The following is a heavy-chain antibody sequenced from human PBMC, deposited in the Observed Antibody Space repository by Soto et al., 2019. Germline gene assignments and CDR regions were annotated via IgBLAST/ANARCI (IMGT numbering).Heavy chain of an antibody. J-gene: IGHJ4*02. D-gene: IGHD3-3*01. CDR2: IYYSWRF. CDR1: GGAISSGAYY. V-gene: IGHV4-30-4*01. CDR3: PRVSTSSTDLWSVDY. Sequence: KASETLSLTCTVSGGAISSGAYYWTWIRQPPGKGLEWIGYIYYSWRFYYSPSLKSRVTISLDTSQNQVSLKLSSATSADTAPHYCPRVSTSSTDLWSVDYWGQGTPVTVSS.